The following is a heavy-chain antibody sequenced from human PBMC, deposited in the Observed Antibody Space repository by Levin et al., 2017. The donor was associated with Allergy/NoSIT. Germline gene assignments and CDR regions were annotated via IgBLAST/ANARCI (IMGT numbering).Heavy chain of an antibody. Sequence: SGGSLRLSCAASGFTLSSYWMHWVRQAPGKRLVWVSRINSEGISTIYADSVKGRFTISRDNAKNTLYLQMNSLRAEDTAVYYCIRSSGWPDYWGQGTLVTVSS. J-gene: IGHJ4*02. D-gene: IGHD6-19*01. CDR1: GFTLSSYW. CDR3: IRSSGWPDY. V-gene: IGHV3-74*01. CDR2: INSEGIST.